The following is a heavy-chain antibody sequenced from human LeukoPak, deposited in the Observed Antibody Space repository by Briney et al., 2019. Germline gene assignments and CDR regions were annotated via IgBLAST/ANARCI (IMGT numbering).Heavy chain of an antibody. Sequence: GGSLRLSCAASGFTFSSYSMNWVRQAPGKGLEWVSSISSSSSYIYYADSVKGRFTISRDNAKNSLYLQMNSLRAEDTAVYYCARRPLAAAGTSFDYWGQGTLVTVSS. D-gene: IGHD6-13*01. V-gene: IGHV3-21*01. J-gene: IGHJ4*02. CDR3: ARRPLAAAGTSFDY. CDR1: GFTFSSYS. CDR2: ISSSSSYI.